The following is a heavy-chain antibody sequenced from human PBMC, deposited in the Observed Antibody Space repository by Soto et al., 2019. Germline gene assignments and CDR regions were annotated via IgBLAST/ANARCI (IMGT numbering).Heavy chain of an antibody. CDR1: GGTFSSYT. CDR2: IIPILGIA. J-gene: IGHJ4*02. V-gene: IGHV1-69*08. Sequence: QVQLVQSGAEVKKPGSSVKVSCKASGGTFSSYTISWVRQAPGQGLEWMGRIIPILGIANYAQKCQGRVTITADKSTSTAYMELSSLRSDDTAVYYCARDSNYDSSGRWGQGTLVTVSS. D-gene: IGHD3-22*01. CDR3: ARDSNYDSSGR.